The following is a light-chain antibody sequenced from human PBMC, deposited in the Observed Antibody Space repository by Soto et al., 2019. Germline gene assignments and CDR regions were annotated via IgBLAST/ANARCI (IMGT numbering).Light chain of an antibody. J-gene: IGLJ2*01. V-gene: IGLV1-44*01. CDR3: AAWDVSPNGHVV. CDR1: SSNIGDNT. CDR2: SNN. Sequence: QSVLTQPPSASGTPGQRVTISCSGSSSNIGDNTVNWYQQLPGTAPKLLIYSNNQRPSGVPDRFSGSKSGTSASLAISGLRSEDEADYYWAAWDVSPNGHVVFGGGTKLRVL.